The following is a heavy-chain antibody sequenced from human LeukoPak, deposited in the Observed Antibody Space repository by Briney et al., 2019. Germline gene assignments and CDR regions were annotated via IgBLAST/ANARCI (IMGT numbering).Heavy chain of an antibody. Sequence: GGSLRLSCAASGFTFEDFGMSWVRQVPGKGLECVSGINWSGDSIHYADSVKGRFTISRDNVKKSVSLEMNSLRGEDTALYYCGRDRDWGAFDPWGQGTPVTVSS. CDR3: GRDRDWGAFDP. J-gene: IGHJ5*02. CDR2: INWSGDSI. D-gene: IGHD3/OR15-3a*01. V-gene: IGHV3-20*04. CDR1: GFTFEDFG.